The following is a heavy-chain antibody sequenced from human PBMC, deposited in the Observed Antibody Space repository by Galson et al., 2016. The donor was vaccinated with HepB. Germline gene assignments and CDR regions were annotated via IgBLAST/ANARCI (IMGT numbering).Heavy chain of an antibody. J-gene: IGHJ6*02. D-gene: IGHD6-13*01. V-gene: IGHV3-11*06. CDR3: AREDSSWYGYYGMDV. CDR2: ISSSGSYK. CDR1: GFTFTDYY. Sequence: SLRLSCAASGFTFTDYYMTWIRQAPGKGLEWVSYISSSGSYKNYADSVKGRFTISRDNARKSLYLQMNSLRPDDTAVYYCAREDSSWYGYYGMDVWGQGTTVTVSS.